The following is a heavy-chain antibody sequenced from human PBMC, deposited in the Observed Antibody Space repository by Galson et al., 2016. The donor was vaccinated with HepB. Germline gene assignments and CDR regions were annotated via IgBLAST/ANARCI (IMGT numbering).Heavy chain of an antibody. CDR1: GLTLRTYA. D-gene: IGHD6-19*01. CDR2: ISSTARDT. V-gene: IGHV3-23*01. Sequence: SLRLSCAASGLTLRTYAMSWVRQAPGKGLEWVSAISSTARDTYYPDFVKVRFTISRDNSKNKLYLEMNSLRAEDTAIYYCATAGCGWHFDYWGQGSLVTVSS. CDR3: ATAGCGWHFDY. J-gene: IGHJ4*02.